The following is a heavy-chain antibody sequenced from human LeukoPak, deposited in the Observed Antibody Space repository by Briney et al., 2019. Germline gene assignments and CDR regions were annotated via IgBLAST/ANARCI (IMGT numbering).Heavy chain of an antibody. CDR2: IYTSGST. CDR1: GGSISSGSYY. J-gene: IGHJ4*02. D-gene: IGHD2-8*02. CDR3: AREGGVDDYFDY. V-gene: IGHV4-61*02. Sequence: TSQTLSLTCTVSGGSISSGSYYWSWIRQPAGKGLEWIGRIYTSGSTNYNPSLKSRVTISVDKSKNQFSLKLSSVTAADTAVYYCAREGGVDDYFDYWGQGTLVTVSS.